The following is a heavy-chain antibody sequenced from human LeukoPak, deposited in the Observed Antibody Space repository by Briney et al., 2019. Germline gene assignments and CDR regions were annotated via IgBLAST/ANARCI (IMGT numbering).Heavy chain of an antibody. D-gene: IGHD5-24*01. CDR3: ARAKRKHGYNDY. J-gene: IGHJ4*02. CDR1: GGSISSSNW. CDR2: IYYSGST. V-gene: IGHV4-4*02. Sequence: SGTLSLTCAVSGGSISSSNWWSWVRQPPGKGLEWIGEIYYSGSTNYDPSLKSRVTISVDKSKNQFSLKLSSVTAADTAVYYCARAKRKHGYNDYWGQGTLVTVSS.